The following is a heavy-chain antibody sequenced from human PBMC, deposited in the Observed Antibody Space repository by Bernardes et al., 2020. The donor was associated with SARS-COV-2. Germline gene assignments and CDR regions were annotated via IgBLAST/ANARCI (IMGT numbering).Heavy chain of an antibody. CDR3: ARDSGRFFIDS. D-gene: IGHD5-12*01. CDR2: IRPDGSKK. J-gene: IGHJ4*02. CDR1: GFTFSNSW. V-gene: IGHV3-7*04. Sequence: GGSLRLSCVASGFTFSNSWMTWVRQAPGKGLEWVANIRPDGSKKYYIDSVKGRLTISRDNTNNYLYLQVNSLRAEDTAVYYCARDSGRFFIDSWGQGVLVTVSS.